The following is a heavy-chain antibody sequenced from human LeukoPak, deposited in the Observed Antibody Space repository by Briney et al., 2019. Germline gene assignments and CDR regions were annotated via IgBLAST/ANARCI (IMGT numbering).Heavy chain of an antibody. Sequence: ASVKVSCKASGGTFSSYAISWVRQAPGQGLEWMGGIIPIFGTANYAQKFQGRVTITTDESTSTAYMELSSLRSEDTAVYYCARATWFGDPPYFDYWGQGTLVTVSS. D-gene: IGHD3-10*01. CDR1: GGTFSSYA. J-gene: IGHJ4*02. CDR2: IIPIFGTA. CDR3: ARATWFGDPPYFDY. V-gene: IGHV1-69*05.